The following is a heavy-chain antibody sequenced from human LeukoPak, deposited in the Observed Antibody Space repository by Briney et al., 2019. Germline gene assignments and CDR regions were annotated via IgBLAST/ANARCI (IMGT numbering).Heavy chain of an antibody. CDR2: ISYDGSNK. CDR3: AREDWNYQQGVRYNFFDP. J-gene: IGHJ5*02. Sequence: GGSLRLSCAASGFTFSSYGMHWVRQAPGKGLEWVAVISYDGSNKYYADSVKGRFTISRDNAKNTLYLQMNSLRAEDTAVYYCAREDWNYQQGVRYNFFDPWGQGTLVTVSS. V-gene: IGHV3-30*03. CDR1: GFTFSSYG. D-gene: IGHD1-7*01.